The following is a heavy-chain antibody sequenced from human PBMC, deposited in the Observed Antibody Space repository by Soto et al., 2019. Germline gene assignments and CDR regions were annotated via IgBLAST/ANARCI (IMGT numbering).Heavy chain of an antibody. CDR3: ARDYYKYYDSSGYYRSPAY. Sequence: GGSLRLSCGASGFTFSRYWMNWVRQAPGKGLEWVANINQDRGQTYYADSVKGRFTISRDNSRNTLFLQMNSLRAEDTAVYYCARDYYKYYDSSGYYRSPAYWGQGTLVTVSS. V-gene: IGHV3-7*01. CDR1: GFTFSRYW. CDR2: INQDRGQT. D-gene: IGHD3-22*01. J-gene: IGHJ4*02.